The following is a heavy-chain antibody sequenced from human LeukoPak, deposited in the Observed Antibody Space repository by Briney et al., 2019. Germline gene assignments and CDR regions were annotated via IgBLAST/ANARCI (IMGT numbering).Heavy chain of an antibody. CDR3: ARDHYDSSGYYPFDY. V-gene: IGHV4-4*07. J-gene: IGHJ4*02. Sequence: SETLSLTCTVSGGSISSYYWSWIRQPAGKGLEWIGRIYTSGSTNYNPSLKSRVTMSVDTSKNQFSLKLSSVTAADTAVYYCARDHYDSSGYYPFDYWGQGTLVTVSS. CDR1: GGSISSYY. CDR2: IYTSGST. D-gene: IGHD3-22*01.